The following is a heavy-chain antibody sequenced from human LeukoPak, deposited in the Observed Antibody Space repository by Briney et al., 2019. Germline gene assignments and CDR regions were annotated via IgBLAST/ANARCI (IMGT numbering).Heavy chain of an antibody. D-gene: IGHD1/OR15-1a*01. Sequence: GGSLRLSCAASGFTFSSYWMSWVRQAPGKGLEWVANIKQDGSEKYYVDSVKGRFTISRDNAKNSLYLQMNSLRAEDTAVYYCACLTTTSNWYDAFDIWGQGTMVIVSS. V-gene: IGHV3-7*01. CDR2: IKQDGSEK. CDR1: GFTFSSYW. CDR3: ACLTTTSNWYDAFDI. J-gene: IGHJ3*02.